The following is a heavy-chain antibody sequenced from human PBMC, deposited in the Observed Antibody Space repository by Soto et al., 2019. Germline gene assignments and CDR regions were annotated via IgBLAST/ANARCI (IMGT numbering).Heavy chain of an antibody. CDR3: ARHDYGAYLSPMDY. D-gene: IGHD4-17*01. V-gene: IGHV4-39*01. Sequence: QLQLQESGPGLVKPSETLSLTCTVSGGSISSSSYYWGWIRQPPGKGLEWIGSIYYSGSTYYNPSLKSRVTISVDTSKNQFSLKLRSVTAADTAVYYCARHDYGAYLSPMDYWGQGTLVTVSS. J-gene: IGHJ4*02. CDR2: IYYSGST. CDR1: GGSISSSSYY.